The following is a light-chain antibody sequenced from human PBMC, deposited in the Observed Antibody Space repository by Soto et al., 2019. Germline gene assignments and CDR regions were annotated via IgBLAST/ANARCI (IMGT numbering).Light chain of an antibody. CDR1: QAISTY. Sequence: IHLTQSPSSLSASVGDRVTITCRASQAISTYLAWYQQSPGRAPKLLIYLASNLHTGVPSRFSGSGSGTEFTPTISGLQPEDFAADYCQQLDSDPPWMFGQGTRVEIK. J-gene: IGKJ1*01. V-gene: IGKV1-9*01. CDR3: QQLDSDPPWM. CDR2: LAS.